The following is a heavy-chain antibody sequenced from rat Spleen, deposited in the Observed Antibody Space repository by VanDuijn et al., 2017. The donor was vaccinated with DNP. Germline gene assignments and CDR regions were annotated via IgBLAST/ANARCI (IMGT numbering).Heavy chain of an antibody. J-gene: IGHJ3*01. CDR3: AIANGNY. D-gene: IGHD4-1*01. CDR2: ITSSGGGS. Sequence: EVQLVESGGGLVQPGRSLKLSCAASGFTFSDYYMAWVRQAPTKGLEWVASITSSGGGSFYSDSVKGRFTISRDNARNTLSLQMNSLRSEDTATYYCAIANGNYWGQGTLVTVSS. V-gene: IGHV5-25*01. CDR1: GFTFSDYY.